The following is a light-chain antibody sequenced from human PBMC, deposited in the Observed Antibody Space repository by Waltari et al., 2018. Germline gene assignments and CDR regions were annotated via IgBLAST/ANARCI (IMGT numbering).Light chain of an antibody. CDR1: QSISSY. J-gene: IGKJ1*01. V-gene: IGKV1-39*01. CDR3: QQSHSAPRT. CDR2: AAS. Sequence: DIQMTQSPSSLSASVGDRVTLTCRASQSISSYLYWYQQKPGKAPKLLIFAASSLESGVPSRFSGSGSGTDFTLTITSLQPEDFATYYCQQSHSAPRTFGQGTKVEIK.